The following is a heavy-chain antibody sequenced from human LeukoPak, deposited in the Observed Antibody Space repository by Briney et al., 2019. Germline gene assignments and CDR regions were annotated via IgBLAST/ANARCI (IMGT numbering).Heavy chain of an antibody. CDR3: ARLKNDYDILTHDAFDI. CDR1: GGSFSGYY. V-gene: IGHV4-34*01. CDR2: VNHSGST. D-gene: IGHD3-9*01. J-gene: IGHJ3*02. Sequence: SETLSLTCAVYGGSFSGYYWSWIRQPPGKGLEWIGEVNHSGSTNYNPSLKSRVIISVDTSKNQFSLKLTSVTAADTAVYHCARLKNDYDILTHDAFDIWGQGTMVTVSS.